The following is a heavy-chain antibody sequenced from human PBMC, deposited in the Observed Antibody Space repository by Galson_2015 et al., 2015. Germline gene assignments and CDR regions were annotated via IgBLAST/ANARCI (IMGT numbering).Heavy chain of an antibody. CDR2: IIPIFGTA. CDR3: AGEYSGYDLARLLSS. J-gene: IGHJ5*02. CDR1: GGTFSSYA. D-gene: IGHD5-12*01. Sequence: SVKVSCKASGGTFSSYAISWVRQAPGQGLEWMGGIIPIFGTANYAQKFQGRVTITADESTSTAYMELSSLRSEDTAVYYCAGEYSGYDLARLLSSWGQGTLVTVSS. V-gene: IGHV1-69*13.